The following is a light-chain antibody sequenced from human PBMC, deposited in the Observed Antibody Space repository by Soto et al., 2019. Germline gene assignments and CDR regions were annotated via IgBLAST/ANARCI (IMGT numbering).Light chain of an antibody. CDR2: EVS. CDR1: RSLLYTDGNTY. V-gene: IGKV2-30*01. Sequence: VVMTQSPLSLPVTLGQSASISCRSSRSLLYTDGNTYLSWFQQRPGQSPRRLIYEVSNRDSGVPDRFSGGGSATDFTLKISRVEADDVGVYYCMQGTHWPLTFGGGTKVEIK. CDR3: MQGTHWPLT. J-gene: IGKJ4*01.